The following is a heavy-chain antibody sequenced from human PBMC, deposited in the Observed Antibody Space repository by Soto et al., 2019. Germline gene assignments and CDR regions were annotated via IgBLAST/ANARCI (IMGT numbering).Heavy chain of an antibody. CDR1: GASIGTSNW. V-gene: IGHV4-4*02. J-gene: IGHJ4*02. CDR3: ARERNGYNSIFDY. Sequence: SETLSLTCAVSGASIGTSNWWSWVRQSPGKGLEWIGEIHDSGSTESNPSLKSRVTISLDKSKNQFSLNVSSVTAADTAVYYCARERNGYNSIFDYWGQGTLVTVSS. CDR2: IHDSGST. D-gene: IGHD5-12*01.